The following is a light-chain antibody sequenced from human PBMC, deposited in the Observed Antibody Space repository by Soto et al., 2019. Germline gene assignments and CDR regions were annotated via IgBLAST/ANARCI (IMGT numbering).Light chain of an antibody. V-gene: IGLV4-69*01. Sequence: SLGASVKLTCTLSSGHSSYAIAWHQQQPEKGPRYLMKLNSDGSHSKGDGIPDRFSGSSSGAERYLTISSLQSEDEADYYCQTWGTGIVVFGGGTKVTVL. J-gene: IGLJ2*01. CDR2: LNSDGSH. CDR1: SGHSSYA. CDR3: QTWGTGIVV.